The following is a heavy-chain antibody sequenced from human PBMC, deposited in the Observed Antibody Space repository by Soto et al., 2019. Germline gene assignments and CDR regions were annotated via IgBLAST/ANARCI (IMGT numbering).Heavy chain of an antibody. CDR1: GGTFSSYA. J-gene: IGHJ5*02. CDR2: IIPIFGTA. CDR3: ARSYLYDYSHYRWFDP. D-gene: IGHD4-4*01. V-gene: IGHV1-69*13. Sequence: SVKVSCKASGGTFSSYAISWVRQAPGQGLEWMGGIIPIFGTANHAQKFQGRVTITADESTSTAYMELSSLRSEDTAVYYCARSYLYDYSHYRWFDPWGQGTLVTVSS.